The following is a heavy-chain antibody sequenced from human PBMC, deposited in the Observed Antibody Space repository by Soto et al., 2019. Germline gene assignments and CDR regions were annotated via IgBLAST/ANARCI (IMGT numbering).Heavy chain of an antibody. CDR2: IRSRADGGTS. Sequence: PGGSLRLSCVASGLSFSRGWMTWVRQAPGKGLEWVGRIRSRADGGTSDNAAPVEGRFTISRDDSKNTVYLQMNSLKIEDTAVYYCTTFAGCGEVNVCNSWGQGTQVTVSS. J-gene: IGHJ4*02. CDR3: TTFAGCGEVNVCNS. D-gene: IGHD2-21*01. CDR1: GLSFSRGW. V-gene: IGHV3-15*01.